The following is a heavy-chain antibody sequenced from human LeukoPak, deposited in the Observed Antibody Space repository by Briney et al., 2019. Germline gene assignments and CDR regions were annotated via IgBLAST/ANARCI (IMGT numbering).Heavy chain of an antibody. CDR3: AKRFSGGGLGGEFDF. CDR2: ISGDGGTT. V-gene: IGHV3-23*01. CDR1: GFTFNTYA. D-gene: IGHD1-26*01. J-gene: IGHJ3*01. Sequence: QPGRSLRLSCAASGFTFNTYAMNWVRQAPGKGLEWVSGISGDGGTTYYADSVKGRFTISRDNSKYTLFLQMNSLRAEDTAVYYCAKRFSGGGLGGEFDFWGQGTEVTVSS.